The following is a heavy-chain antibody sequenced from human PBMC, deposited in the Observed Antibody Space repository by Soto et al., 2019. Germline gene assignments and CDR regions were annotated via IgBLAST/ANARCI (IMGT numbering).Heavy chain of an antibody. V-gene: IGHV1-3*01. CDR3: ATSSTRDWADYFFGLDV. CDR2: INAADGNE. J-gene: IGHJ6*02. CDR1: GYTFTSYA. D-gene: IGHD2-2*01. Sequence: QVQLVQSGAEVKKPGASVKVTCKASGYTFTSYAIHWVRQAPGHGLEWMGFINAADGNEKYSQGFQGRVTFNRGTSASAASMELSSLLSADTAIYYCATSSTRDWADYFFGLDVWGQGTTVTVSS.